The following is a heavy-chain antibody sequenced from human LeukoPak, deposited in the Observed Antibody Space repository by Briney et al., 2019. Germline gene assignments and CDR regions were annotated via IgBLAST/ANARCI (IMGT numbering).Heavy chain of an antibody. CDR3: ALRHPTGYYMDV. CDR1: GPSISSYY. Sequence: SETLSLTCAVYGPSISSYYWTWIRQSPGKGLEWIGEINHGGETKYNPSLKSRVSISVDAPKKHFSLKVISVIAADTAVYYCALRHPTGYYMDVWGKGTTVTISS. CDR2: INHGGET. V-gene: IGHV4-34*01. J-gene: IGHJ6*03. D-gene: IGHD1-14*01.